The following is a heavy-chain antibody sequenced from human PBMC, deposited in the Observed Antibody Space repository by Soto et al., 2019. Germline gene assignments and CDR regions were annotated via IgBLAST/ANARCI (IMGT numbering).Heavy chain of an antibody. V-gene: IGHV3-23*01. Sequence: HPGGSLRLSCAASGLTFSSYWMSWVRQAPGKGLEWVSNINDNGGGTYYVDSVKGRFTISRDNSKNTLYLQMNSLRAEDTAVYYCAKAFGPTTVTLDYYYYYGMDVWGQGTTVTVSS. CDR3: AKAFGPTTVTLDYYYYYGMDV. D-gene: IGHD4-17*01. CDR2: INDNGGGT. CDR1: GLTFSSYW. J-gene: IGHJ6*02.